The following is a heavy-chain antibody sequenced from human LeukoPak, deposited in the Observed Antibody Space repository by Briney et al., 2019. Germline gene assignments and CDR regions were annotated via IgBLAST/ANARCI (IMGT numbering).Heavy chain of an antibody. J-gene: IGHJ6*02. Sequence: ASVKVSRKASGYTFTGYYMHWVRQAPGQGLEWMGWINPNSGGTNYAQKFQGRVTMTRDTSISTAYMELSRLRSDDTAVYYCARRLYYGSGSYYNSDGYYGMDVWGQGTTVTVSS. CDR3: ARRLYYGSGSYYNSDGYYGMDV. CDR2: INPNSGGT. CDR1: GYTFTGYY. V-gene: IGHV1-2*02. D-gene: IGHD3-10*01.